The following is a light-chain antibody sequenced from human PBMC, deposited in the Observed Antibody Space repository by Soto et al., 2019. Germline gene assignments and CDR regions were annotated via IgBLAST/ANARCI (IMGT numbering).Light chain of an antibody. CDR3: HQYNNWPFT. CDR2: GVS. Sequence: TLSPGILSMPPGERATLSCRASQTVSSNLAWYQQKPGQAPRLLIYGVSTRATGIPARFSGSGSGTEFTLTISSLQSEDFAVYYCHQYNNWPFTFGQGTKVDIK. J-gene: IGKJ2*01. CDR1: QTVSSN. V-gene: IGKV3D-15*01.